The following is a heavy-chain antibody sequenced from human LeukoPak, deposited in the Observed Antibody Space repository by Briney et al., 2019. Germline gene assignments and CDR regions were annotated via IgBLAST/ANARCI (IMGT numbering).Heavy chain of an antibody. Sequence: SETLSLTCTVSGGPISSYYWSWIRQPPGKGLEWIGYIYYSGSTNYNPSLKSRVTISVDTSKNQFSLKLSSVTAADTAVYYCARENSSGWFDYWGQGTLVTVSS. D-gene: IGHD6-19*01. V-gene: IGHV4-59*12. CDR2: IYYSGST. J-gene: IGHJ4*02. CDR1: GGPISSYY. CDR3: ARENSSGWFDY.